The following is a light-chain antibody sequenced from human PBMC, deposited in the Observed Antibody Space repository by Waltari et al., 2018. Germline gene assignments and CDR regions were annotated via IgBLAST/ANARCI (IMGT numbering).Light chain of an antibody. Sequence: QLVLTQSPSASASLGASVKLTCTLSSGYSSNVIAWHQQRPEKGPRFLMKVNSDGSHSKGDEIPDRFSGSSSGAGRYLTISSLQSEDEADYYCQTGGHGTWVFGGGTKLTVL. CDR1: SGYSSNV. CDR2: VNSDGSH. CDR3: QTGGHGTWV. V-gene: IGLV4-69*02. J-gene: IGLJ3*02.